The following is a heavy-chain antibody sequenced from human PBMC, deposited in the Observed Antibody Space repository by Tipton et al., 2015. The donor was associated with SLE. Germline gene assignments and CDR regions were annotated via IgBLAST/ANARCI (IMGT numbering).Heavy chain of an antibody. D-gene: IGHD3-10*01. CDR2: IRYNGRDT. J-gene: IGHJ6*02. CDR1: GFSFSSYG. V-gene: IGHV3-30*02. Sequence: GSLRLSCVASGFSFSSYGMHWVRQAPGKGLEWVAFIRYNGRDTFYADSVKGRVTISRDDSKNTLNLQMNGLRAEDTAVYYCAREAPDVLTMVQGAYAMDVWGQGTTVTVSS. CDR3: AREAPDVLTMVQGAYAMDV.